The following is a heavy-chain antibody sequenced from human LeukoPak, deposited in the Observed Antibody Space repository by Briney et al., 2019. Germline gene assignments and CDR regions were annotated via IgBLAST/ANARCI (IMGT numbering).Heavy chain of an antibody. CDR2: IYYSGST. Sequence: KPSETLSLTCTISGGSISSYYWSWIRQPPGKGLEWIGCIYYSGSTSYNPSLKNRVTISVDTSKNQFSLKLSSVTAADTAVYYCARGYSGSYGRFDYWGQGTLVTVSS. CDR3: ARGYSGSYGRFDY. V-gene: IGHV4-59*01. D-gene: IGHD1-26*01. CDR1: GGSISSYY. J-gene: IGHJ4*02.